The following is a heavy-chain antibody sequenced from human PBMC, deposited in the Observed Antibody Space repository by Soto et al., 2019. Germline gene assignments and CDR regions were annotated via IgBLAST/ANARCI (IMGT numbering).Heavy chain of an antibody. CDR3: ARDGDSVLVPAATRYLFDP. Sequence: ASVKVSCKASGYTFTSYGISWVRQAPGQGLEWMGWISAYNGNTNYAQKLQGRVTMTTDTSTSTAYMELRSLRSDDTAVYYCARDGDSVLVPAATRYLFDPWGQGTLVTVSS. CDR2: ISAYNGNT. J-gene: IGHJ5*02. D-gene: IGHD2-2*01. CDR1: GYTFTSYG. V-gene: IGHV1-18*01.